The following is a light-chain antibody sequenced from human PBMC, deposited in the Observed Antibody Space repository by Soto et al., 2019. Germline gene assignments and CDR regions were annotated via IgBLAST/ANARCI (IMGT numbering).Light chain of an antibody. CDR2: DVS. CDR1: SSDVGGYNY. V-gene: IGLV2-14*01. J-gene: IGLJ3*02. Sequence: QSALTQPAFVSGSPGQSITISCTGTSSDVGGYNYVSWYQQHPGKAPKLLIYDVSNRPSGVSNRFSGSNSGNTASLTISGVQAEDEADDYCSSYSSSSTRVFGGGTKLTVL. CDR3: SSYSSSSTRV.